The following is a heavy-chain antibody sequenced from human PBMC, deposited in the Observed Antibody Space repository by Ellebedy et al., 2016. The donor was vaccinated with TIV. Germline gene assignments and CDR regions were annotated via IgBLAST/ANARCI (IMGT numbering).Heavy chain of an antibody. V-gene: IGHV3-11*01. CDR3: ATLADAAVDY. CDR2: ISSNGRTR. J-gene: IGHJ4*02. Sequence: GGSLRLSCAASGISFNDFYMSWIRQAPGRGPEWVAYISSNGRTRYSAASVRGRFTISRDAAKKSLYLQMNSLRAEDTAVYYCATLADAAVDYWGRGTLVTVSS. CDR1: GISFNDFY.